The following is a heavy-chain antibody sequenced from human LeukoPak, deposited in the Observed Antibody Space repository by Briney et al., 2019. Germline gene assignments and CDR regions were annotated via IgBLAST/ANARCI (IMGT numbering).Heavy chain of an antibody. CDR2: IYYSGST. J-gene: IGHJ6*03. V-gene: IGHV4-59*12. Sequence: KPSETLSLTCIVSGGSISSYYWSWIRQPPGKGLEWIGYIYYSGSTNYNPSLKSRVTISVDTSKNQFSLKLSSVTAADTAVYYCAKDLILVVPAAIDYYYYMDVWGKGTTVTVSS. CDR1: GGSISSYY. D-gene: IGHD2-2*01. CDR3: AKDLILVVPAAIDYYYYMDV.